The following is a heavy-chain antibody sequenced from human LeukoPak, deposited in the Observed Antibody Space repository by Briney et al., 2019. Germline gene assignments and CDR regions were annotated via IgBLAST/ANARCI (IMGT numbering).Heavy chain of an antibody. CDR1: GGSFSGYY. Sequence: PSETLSLTCAVYGGSFSGYYWSWIRQPPGKGLEWIGEINHSGSTNYNPSLKSRATISVDTSKNQFSLKLSPVTAADTAVYYCARWTSSSSLEYWGQGTLVTVSS. J-gene: IGHJ4*02. D-gene: IGHD6-6*01. CDR3: ARWTSSSSLEY. CDR2: INHSGST. V-gene: IGHV4-34*01.